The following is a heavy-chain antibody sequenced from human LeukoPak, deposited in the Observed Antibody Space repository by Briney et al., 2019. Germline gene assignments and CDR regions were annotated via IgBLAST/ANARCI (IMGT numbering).Heavy chain of an antibody. D-gene: IGHD3-16*01. CDR3: ARDSAQLRYGMGV. V-gene: IGHV3-11*06. CDR1: GFTFSDYY. Sequence: GGSLRPSCAASGFTFSDYYMSWIRQAPGKGLEWVSYISSSSSYTNYADSVKGRFTISRDNAKNSLYLQMNSLRAEDTAVYYCARDSAQLRYGMGVWGKGTTVTVSS. J-gene: IGHJ6*04. CDR2: ISSSSSYT.